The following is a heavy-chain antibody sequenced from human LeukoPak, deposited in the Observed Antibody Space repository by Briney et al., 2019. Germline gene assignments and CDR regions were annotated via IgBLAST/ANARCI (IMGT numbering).Heavy chain of an antibody. J-gene: IGHJ4*02. CDR1: GFTLSSYE. V-gene: IGHV3-48*03. CDR2: ISSTGSTI. D-gene: IGHD3-22*01. CDR3: AGSAYYRDFDY. Sequence: GGSLRLSCAASGFTLSSYEMNWVRQAPGKGLEWVSYISSTGSTIYYADSVKGRFTISRDNAKNSLSLQMNSLRAEDTAVYYCAGSAYYRDFDYWGQGTLVTASS.